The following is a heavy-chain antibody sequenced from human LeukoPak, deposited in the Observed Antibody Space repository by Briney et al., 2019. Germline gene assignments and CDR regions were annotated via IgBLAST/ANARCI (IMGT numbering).Heavy chain of an antibody. D-gene: IGHD4-11*01. CDR3: ARDRRIYSNYDWGG. J-gene: IGHJ4*02. V-gene: IGHV4-61*02. Sequence: MPSETLSLTCTVSGGSISSGSYYWSWIRQPAGKGLEWIGRIYTSGSTNYNPSLKSRVTISVDTSKNQFSLKLSSVTAADTAVYYCARDRRIYSNYDWGGWGQGTLVTVSS. CDR2: IYTSGST. CDR1: GGSISSGSYY.